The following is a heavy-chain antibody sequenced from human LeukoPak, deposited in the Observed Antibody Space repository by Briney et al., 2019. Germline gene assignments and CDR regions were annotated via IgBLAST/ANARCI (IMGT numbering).Heavy chain of an antibody. CDR3: ARGYYYDSSGYRGLPYYYYYGMDV. CDR1: GGSTSSGDYY. Sequence: SETLSLTCTVSGGSTSSGDYYWSWIRQPPGKGLEWIGYIYYSGSTYYNPSLKSRVTISVDTSKNQFSLKLSSVTAADTAVYYCARGYYYDSSGYRGLPYYYYYGMDVWGQGTTVTVSS. D-gene: IGHD3-22*01. CDR2: IYYSGST. J-gene: IGHJ6*02. V-gene: IGHV4-30-4*01.